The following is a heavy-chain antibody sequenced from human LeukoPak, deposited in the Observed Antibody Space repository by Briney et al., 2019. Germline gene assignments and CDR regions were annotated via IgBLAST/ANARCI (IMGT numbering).Heavy chain of an antibody. V-gene: IGHV4-59*01. CDR3: ARGLRGGAKNWFDP. CDR1: GGSISSYY. D-gene: IGHD3-10*01. CDR2: IYYSGST. J-gene: IGHJ5*02. Sequence: SETLSLTCTASGGSISSYYWSWIRQPPGKGLEWIGYIYYSGSTNYNPSLKSRVTISVDTSKNQFSLKLSSVTAADTAVYYCARGLRGGAKNWFDPWGQGTLVTVSS.